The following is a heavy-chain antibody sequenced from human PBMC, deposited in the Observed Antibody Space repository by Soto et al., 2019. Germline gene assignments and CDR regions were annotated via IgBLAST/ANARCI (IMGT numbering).Heavy chain of an antibody. CDR3: AKVSPHSTTQPARH. J-gene: IGHJ4*02. Sequence: PGGSLRLSCAASGFSLSIRSMTWVRKAPGKGMEWVSSISSSNTYIYYAESVKGRFTISRDNAKNSLYLQMNSLRAEDTAVYYWAKVSPHSTTQPARHWGQGTLVTVSS. CDR2: ISSSNTYI. D-gene: IGHD2-2*01. V-gene: IGHV3-21*01. CDR1: GFSLSIRS.